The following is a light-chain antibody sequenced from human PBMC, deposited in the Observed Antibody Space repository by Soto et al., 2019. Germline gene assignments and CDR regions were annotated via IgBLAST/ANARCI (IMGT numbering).Light chain of an antibody. Sequence: DIQMTQSPSTLSASVGDRVTITCRASQSINNWLAWYQQKPGKAPKLLIYKASNLDIGVPSRFSGSGSGTEFNLTISCLHPIDFATYYCQQYDTCWTFGQGTKEEIK. CDR1: QSINNW. CDR3: QQYDTCWT. J-gene: IGKJ1*01. V-gene: IGKV1-5*03. CDR2: KAS.